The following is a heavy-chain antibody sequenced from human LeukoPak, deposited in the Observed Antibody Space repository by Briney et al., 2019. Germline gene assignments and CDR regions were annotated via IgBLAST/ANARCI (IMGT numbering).Heavy chain of an antibody. CDR3: ASGYGSGEY. D-gene: IGHD3-10*01. CDR1: GFTFSSYN. V-gene: IGHV3-21*01. Sequence: GGSLRLSCAASGFTFSSYNMNWVRQAPGKGLEWVASISSSSTYIYYADSVKGRFTISRDSAKNSLYLQMNSLRAEDTAVYYCASGYGSGEYWGQGIPVTVSS. CDR2: ISSSSTYI. J-gene: IGHJ4*02.